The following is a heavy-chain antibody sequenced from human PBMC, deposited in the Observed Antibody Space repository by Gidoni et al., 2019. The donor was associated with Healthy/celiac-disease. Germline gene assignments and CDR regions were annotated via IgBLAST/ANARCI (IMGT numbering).Heavy chain of an antibody. V-gene: IGHV4-59*01. Sequence: QVQLQESGPGLVKPSETLSLTCTVSGGPISSYYWSWIRQPPGKGLEWIGYIYYSGSTNYNPSLKSRVTISVDTSKNQFSLKLSSVTAADTAVYYCARGRIVVVPAAMQDYYYYYMDVWGKGTTVTVSS. D-gene: IGHD2-2*01. CDR1: GGPISSYY. J-gene: IGHJ6*03. CDR3: ARGRIVVVPAAMQDYYYYYMDV. CDR2: IYYSGST.